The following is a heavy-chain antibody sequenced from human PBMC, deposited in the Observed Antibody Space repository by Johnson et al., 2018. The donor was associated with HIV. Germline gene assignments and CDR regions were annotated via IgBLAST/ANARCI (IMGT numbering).Heavy chain of an antibody. CDR2: IYSGGST. CDR3: ATFDAFDI. V-gene: IGHV3-NL1*01. CDR1: GFSFSNYG. J-gene: IGHJ3*02. Sequence: QVQLVESGGGVVQPGRSLRLSCAASGFSFSNYGMHWVRQAPGKGLEWVSIIYSGGSTYYADSVKGRFTISRDNSKNTLYLQMNSLRVEDTAVYYCATFDAFDIWGQGTMVTVSS.